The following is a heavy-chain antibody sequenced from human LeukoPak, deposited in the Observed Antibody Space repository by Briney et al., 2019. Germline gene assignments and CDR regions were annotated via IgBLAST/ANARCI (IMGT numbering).Heavy chain of an antibody. J-gene: IGHJ4*02. CDR1: GGSISSYY. V-gene: IGHV4-4*07. CDR3: ARGVVDTLLLWFGEPNHYFDY. D-gene: IGHD3-10*01. Sequence: SETLSLTCTVSGGSISSYYWSWIRQPAGMGLEWIGRIYTSGSTNYNPSLKSRVTMSVDTSKNQFSLKLSSVTAADTAVYYCARGVVDTLLLWFGEPNHYFDYWGQGTLVTVSS. CDR2: IYTSGST.